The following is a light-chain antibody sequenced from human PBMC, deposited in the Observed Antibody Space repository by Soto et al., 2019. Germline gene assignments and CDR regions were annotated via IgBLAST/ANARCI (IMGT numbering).Light chain of an antibody. CDR2: RNN. CDR1: GSNIGSNY. CDR3: AAGDDSLSGVV. V-gene: IGLV1-47*01. J-gene: IGLJ2*01. Sequence: QSVLTQPPSASETPGQRVSISCSGSGSNIGSNYVYWYQQLPGTAPTLLIYRNNQRPSGVPDRFSGSTSGTSASLAISGLRSEDEADYYCAAGDDSLSGVVFGGGTKLTVL.